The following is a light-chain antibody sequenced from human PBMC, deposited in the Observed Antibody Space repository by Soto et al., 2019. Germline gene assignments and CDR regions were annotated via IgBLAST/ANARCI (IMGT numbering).Light chain of an antibody. Sequence: QTVVTQEPSFSVSPGGIVTLTCGLSSGSVSTTYYPSWYQQTPGQAPRTLIYSTNTRSSGVPDRFSGSILGDKAALTITGAQADDESDYYCLLYMGGGIWVFGGGTKLTVL. CDR2: STN. CDR1: SGSVSTTYY. CDR3: LLYMGGGIWV. J-gene: IGLJ2*01. V-gene: IGLV8-61*01.